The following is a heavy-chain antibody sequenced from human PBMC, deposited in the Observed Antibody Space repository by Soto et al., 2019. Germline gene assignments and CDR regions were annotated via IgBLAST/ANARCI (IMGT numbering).Heavy chain of an antibody. J-gene: IGHJ5*02. V-gene: IGHV3-7*04. CDR2: IKQDGSEK. CDR1: GFTLSSYW. CDR3: ARGTCSSTTCYAIYFDP. D-gene: IGHD2-2*01. Sequence: GGSLRLSCVASGFTLSSYWMSWVRQAPGKGLEWVANIKQDGSEKYYADSVKGRFTISRDNAKNSLYLQMSSLRVEDTAVYYCARGTCSSTTCYAIYFDPWGQGTLVTVSS.